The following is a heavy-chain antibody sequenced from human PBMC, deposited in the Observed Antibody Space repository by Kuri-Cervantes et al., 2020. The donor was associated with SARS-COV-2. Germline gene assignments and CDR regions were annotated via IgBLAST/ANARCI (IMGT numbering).Heavy chain of an antibody. CDR2: ISFDGIDK. CDR1: GFTFSKYA. Sequence: GESLKISCAASGFTFSKYAVHWLRQAPGKGLEWVAIISFDGIDKYYGDSLKGRFTISRDNSKNTLYLQMNSLRAEDTAVYYCAKEISTTGHRYFYGMDVWGQGTTVTVSS. D-gene: IGHD2/OR15-2a*01. V-gene: IGHV3-30*18. J-gene: IGHJ6*02. CDR3: AKEISTTGHRYFYGMDV.